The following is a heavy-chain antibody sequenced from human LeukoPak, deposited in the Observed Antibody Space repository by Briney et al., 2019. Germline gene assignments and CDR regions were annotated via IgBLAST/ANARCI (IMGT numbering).Heavy chain of an antibody. V-gene: IGHV3-48*03. CDR1: GFTFSSYE. J-gene: IGHJ4*02. CDR3: ARESGYPDY. D-gene: IGHD3-3*01. CDR2: ISGGATI. Sequence: PGGSLRLSCAASGFTFSSYEMNWVRQSPGKGLEWVSYISGGATIYYADSVKGRFTISRDDAKNSLYLQMNSLRAEDTAVYYCARESGYPDYWGQGTLVTVSS.